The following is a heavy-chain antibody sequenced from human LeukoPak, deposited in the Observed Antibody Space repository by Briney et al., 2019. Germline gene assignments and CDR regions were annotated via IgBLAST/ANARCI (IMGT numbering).Heavy chain of an antibody. D-gene: IGHD4-17*01. V-gene: IGHV3-21*01. J-gene: IGHJ4*02. CDR1: GFTFSSCS. Sequence: KPGGSLRLSCAASGFTFSSCSMNWVRQAPGKGLEWVSSISSSSSYIYYADSVKGRFTISRDNAKNSLYLQMNSLRAEDTAVYYCAREGYDDYDRSYWGQGTLVTVSS. CDR2: ISSSSSYI. CDR3: AREGYDDYDRSY.